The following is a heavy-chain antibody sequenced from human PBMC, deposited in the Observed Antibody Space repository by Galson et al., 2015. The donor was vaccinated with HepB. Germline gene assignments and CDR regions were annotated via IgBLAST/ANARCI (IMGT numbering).Heavy chain of an antibody. D-gene: IGHD1-26*01. CDR1: GYSFINYY. V-gene: IGHV1-46*01. J-gene: IGHJ6*02. Sequence: SVKVSCKASGYSFINYYVHWVRQAPGQGLEWMGIINPSGGSTNYAQEFQGRVTMTRDTSASTVYMELSSVRFEDTAVYYCARDPRGRHSGYDYGMDVWGQGTTVTVSS. CDR2: INPSGGST. CDR3: ARDPRGRHSGYDYGMDV.